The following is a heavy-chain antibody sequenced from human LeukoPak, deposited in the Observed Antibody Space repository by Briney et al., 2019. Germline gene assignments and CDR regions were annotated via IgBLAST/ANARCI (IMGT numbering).Heavy chain of an antibody. J-gene: IGHJ4*02. D-gene: IGHD6-19*01. CDR3: ARGRSSGLPYMGD. Sequence: PSETLSLTCTVSGGSISSYYWSWIRQPPGKGLEWIGYIYYSGSTNYNPSLKSRVTISVDTSKNQFSLKLSSVTAADTAVYYCARGRSSGLPYMGDWGQGTLVTVSS. V-gene: IGHV4-59*01. CDR2: IYYSGST. CDR1: GGSISSYY.